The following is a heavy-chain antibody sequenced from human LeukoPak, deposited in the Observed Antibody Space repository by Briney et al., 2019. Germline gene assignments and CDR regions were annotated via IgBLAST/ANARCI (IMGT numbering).Heavy chain of an antibody. CDR3: ARVAVAGTTDAFDI. D-gene: IGHD6-19*01. Sequence: GASVKVSFKASVYTFTDYYMYWLRQPPGQGLEWMGWINPNSGGTNYAQKFQGRLTMTRDTSISTAYMELSRLRSDDTAVYYCARVAVAGTTDAFDIWGQGTMVTVSS. J-gene: IGHJ3*02. CDR2: INPNSGGT. CDR1: VYTFTDYY. V-gene: IGHV1-2*02.